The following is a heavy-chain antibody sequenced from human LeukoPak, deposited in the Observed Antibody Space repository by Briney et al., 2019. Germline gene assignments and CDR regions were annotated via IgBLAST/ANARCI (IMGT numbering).Heavy chain of an antibody. CDR2: ISAYNGNT. CDR1: VYTFTSYY. D-gene: IGHD4-23*01. J-gene: IGHJ4*02. Sequence: ASVKVSCKASVYTFTSYYMHWVRQAPGQRLEWMGWISAYNGNTNYARKLLGRVTMTTDTSTTTAYMGLRSLRSHDTAVYYCARSRGNPYLDYWGQGTLVTVSS. V-gene: IGHV1-18*04. CDR3: ARSRGNPYLDY.